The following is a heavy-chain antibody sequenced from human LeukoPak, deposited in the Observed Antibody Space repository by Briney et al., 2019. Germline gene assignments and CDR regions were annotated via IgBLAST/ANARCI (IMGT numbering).Heavy chain of an antibody. J-gene: IGHJ4*02. Sequence: PSETLSLTCTVSGGSISSRGYYWGWIRQPPGKGLEWIGSVYYSGSTYYNPSLKSRVTISVDTSKNQFSLKLSSVTAADTAVYYCARRRGDLSYFDSWGQGTLATVSS. CDR1: GGSISSRGYY. D-gene: IGHD4-17*01. V-gene: IGHV4-39*01. CDR3: ARRRGDLSYFDS. CDR2: VYYSGST.